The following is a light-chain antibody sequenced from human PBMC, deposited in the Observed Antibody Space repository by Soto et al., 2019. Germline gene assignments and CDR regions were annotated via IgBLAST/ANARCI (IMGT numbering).Light chain of an antibody. V-gene: IGKV3-15*01. Sequence: EIVMRQSPATLSVSPGKRATLSCRASQGVSRNLAWYKQKPGQPPRLLIYGASTRATGIPARFSGSGSGTEFTLTISSLQSEDFAVYYCQQYNNWPPWTFGQGTKVEIK. CDR3: QQYNNWPPWT. CDR2: GAS. CDR1: QGVSRN. J-gene: IGKJ1*01.